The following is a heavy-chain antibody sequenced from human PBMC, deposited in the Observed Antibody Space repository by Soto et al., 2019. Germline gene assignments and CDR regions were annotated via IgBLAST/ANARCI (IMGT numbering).Heavy chain of an antibody. CDR1: GFTFSTYE. J-gene: IGHJ1*01. CDR2: ISLDGNSE. V-gene: IGHV3-30*04. Sequence: QVQLVESGGGVVQPGRSLRLSCAASGFTFSTYEMHWVRQAPGKGLEWVAAISLDGNSEHYTDSVKGRFTISRDNSKNTLYVQMDTLRVEDTAVYYCATEDHSSGHAGTFHHWGQGTLVTVSS. CDR3: ATEDHSSGHAGTFHH. D-gene: IGHD3-22*01.